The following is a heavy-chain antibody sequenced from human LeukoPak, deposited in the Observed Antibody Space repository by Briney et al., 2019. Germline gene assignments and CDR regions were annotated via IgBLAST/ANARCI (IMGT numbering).Heavy chain of an antibody. Sequence: PSETLSLTCTVSGGSINFYYWNWIRQPPGKGLEWIGYIYNRGSTKYNPSLKSRVTMSVDTSKSQLSLKLSSVTAEDTAVYYCARSDYYDSSGYYDYWGQGTLVTVST. D-gene: IGHD3-22*01. CDR3: ARSDYYDSSGYYDY. CDR1: GGSINFYY. V-gene: IGHV4-59*01. J-gene: IGHJ4*02. CDR2: IYNRGST.